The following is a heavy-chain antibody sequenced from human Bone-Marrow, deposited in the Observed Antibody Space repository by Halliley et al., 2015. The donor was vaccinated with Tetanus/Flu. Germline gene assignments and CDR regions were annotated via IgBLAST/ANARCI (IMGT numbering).Heavy chain of an antibody. D-gene: IGHD3-10*01. Sequence: IAYIYYSGRPTYTPSLTPRATISVGTSKNQFSLSLNSVSAADTAVYYCARAARFRQGEGAFEIWGQGTLVTVSS. V-gene: IGHV4-30-4*05. CDR3: ARAARFRQGEGAFEI. J-gene: IGHJ3*02. CDR2: IYYSGRP.